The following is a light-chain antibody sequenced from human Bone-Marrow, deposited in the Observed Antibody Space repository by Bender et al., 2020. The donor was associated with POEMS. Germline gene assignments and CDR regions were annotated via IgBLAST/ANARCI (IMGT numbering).Light chain of an antibody. CDR2: DVT. J-gene: IGLJ3*02. Sequence: QSVLTQPASVSGSPGQSITISCTGTSSDVGGSDSVSWYQHHPGRGPRPVLYDVTKRPSGVSSRFSGSKSGNTASLTISGVQPEDEGDYYCCSYVGGSSLMFGGGTKVTVL. V-gene: IGLV2-23*02. CDR1: SSDVGGSDS. CDR3: CSYVGGSSLM.